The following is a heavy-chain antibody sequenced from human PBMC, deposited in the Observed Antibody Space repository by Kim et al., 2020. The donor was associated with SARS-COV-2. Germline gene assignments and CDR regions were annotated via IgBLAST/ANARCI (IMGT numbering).Heavy chain of an antibody. CDR2: IYYSGST. D-gene: IGHD5-18*01. V-gene: IGHV4-61*01. CDR3: ARDRGDGYSSGFDY. J-gene: IGHJ4*02. Sequence: SETLSLTCTVSGGSVSSGSYYWSWIRQPPGKGLEWIGYIYYSGSTNYNPSLKSRVTISVDTSKNQFSLKLSSVTAADTAVYYCARDRGDGYSSGFDYWGQGTLVTVSS. CDR1: GGSVSSGSYY.